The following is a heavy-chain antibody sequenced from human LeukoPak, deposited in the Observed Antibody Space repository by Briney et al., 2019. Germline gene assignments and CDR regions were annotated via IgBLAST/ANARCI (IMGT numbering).Heavy chain of an antibody. J-gene: IGHJ3*02. CDR3: AKGPSYIWFGESHAFDI. V-gene: IGHV3-23*01. CDR1: GFTFSSYA. Sequence: GGSLRLSCAASGFTFSSYAMSWVRQAPGKGLEWVPAISGSGGSTYYADSVKGRFTISRDNSKNTLYLQMNSLRAEDTAVYYCAKGPSYIWFGESHAFDIWGQGTMVTVSS. D-gene: IGHD3-10*01. CDR2: ISGSGGST.